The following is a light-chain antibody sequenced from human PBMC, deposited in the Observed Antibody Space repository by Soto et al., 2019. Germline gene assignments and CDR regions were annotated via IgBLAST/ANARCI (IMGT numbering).Light chain of an antibody. CDR1: QSVTSNY. CDR2: DAS. V-gene: IGKV3-20*01. CDR3: QQYGSSRT. Sequence: EIVLTQSPGTLSLSPGERSTLSCRASQSVTSNYLAWYQQKPGQAPRLLIYDASNRATGIPDRFSGSGSGTDFTLTISRLEPEDFAVYYCQQYGSSRTFGQGTKVE. J-gene: IGKJ1*01.